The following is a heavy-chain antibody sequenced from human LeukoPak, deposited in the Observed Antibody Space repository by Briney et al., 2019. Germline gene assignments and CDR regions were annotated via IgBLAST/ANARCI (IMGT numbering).Heavy chain of an antibody. CDR1: GGSISSGSYY. Sequence: SETLSLTCTVSGGSISSGSYYWSWIRQPAGKGLEWIGRIYTSGSTNYNPSLKSRVTISVDTSKNQFSLKLSSVTAADTAVYYCARGKGGVRGVTWFDPWGQGTLVTVSS. J-gene: IGHJ5*02. CDR2: IYTSGST. D-gene: IGHD3-10*01. CDR3: ARGKGGVRGVTWFDP. V-gene: IGHV4-61*02.